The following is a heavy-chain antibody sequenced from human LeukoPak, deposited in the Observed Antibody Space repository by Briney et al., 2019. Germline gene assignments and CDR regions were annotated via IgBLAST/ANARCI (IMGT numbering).Heavy chain of an antibody. CDR3: ARGMGATKGGAFDI. V-gene: IGHV4-34*01. D-gene: IGHD1-26*01. CDR1: GGSFSGYY. Sequence: PSETLSLTCAVYGGSFSGYYWSWIRQPPGKGLEWIGEINHSGSTNYNPSLKSRVTISVDTSKNQFSLKLSSVTAADTAVYYCARGMGATKGGAFDIWGQGTMVTVSS. J-gene: IGHJ3*02. CDR2: INHSGST.